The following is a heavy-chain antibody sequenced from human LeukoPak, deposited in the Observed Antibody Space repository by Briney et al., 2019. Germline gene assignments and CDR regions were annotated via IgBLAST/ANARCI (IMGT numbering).Heavy chain of an antibody. Sequence: PGGPLRLSCAASGFTFSSYAMSWVRQAPGKGPEWLSAVSGSGGSTYYADSVKGRFTISRDNSKNTLYLQMNSLRAEDTAVYYCAKDAPDGRYNWFDPWGQGTLVTVSS. V-gene: IGHV3-23*01. CDR2: VSGSGGST. CDR3: AKDAPDGRYNWFDP. J-gene: IGHJ5*02. CDR1: GFTFSSYA. D-gene: IGHD5-24*01.